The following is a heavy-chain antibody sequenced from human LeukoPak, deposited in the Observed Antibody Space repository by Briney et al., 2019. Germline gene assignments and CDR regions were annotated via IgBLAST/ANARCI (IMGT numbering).Heavy chain of an antibody. CDR1: GGTFSSYA. V-gene: IGHV1-46*01. J-gene: IGHJ4*02. Sequence: GASVKVSCKASGGTFSSYAISWVRQAPGQGLEWMGLINPRGGTTRYAQKFQGRVTMTRDTSTSTVYMELSSLRSEDTAMYYCARDRTHYYDSSGYYSRWEYWGQGTLVTVSP. D-gene: IGHD3-22*01. CDR3: ARDRTHYYDSSGYYSRWEY. CDR2: INPRGGTT.